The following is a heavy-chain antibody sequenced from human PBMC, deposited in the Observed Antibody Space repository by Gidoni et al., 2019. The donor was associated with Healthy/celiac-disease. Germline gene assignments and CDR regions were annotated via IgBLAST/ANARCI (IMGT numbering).Heavy chain of an antibody. CDR1: GFTFSSYW. D-gene: IGHD1-26*01. Sequence: EVQLVESGGGLVQPGGSLRLSCAASGFTFSSYWMHWVRQAPGKGLVWVSRINSDVSSTSYADSVNGRFTISRDNAKNTLYLQMNSLRAEDTAVYYCAREGAVGPFDYWGQGTLVTVSS. J-gene: IGHJ4*02. CDR2: INSDVSST. CDR3: AREGAVGPFDY. V-gene: IGHV3-74*01.